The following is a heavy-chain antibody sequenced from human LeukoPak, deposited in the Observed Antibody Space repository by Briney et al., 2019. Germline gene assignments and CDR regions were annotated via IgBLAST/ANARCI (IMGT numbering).Heavy chain of an antibody. CDR3: AKGDYVWGSYRQYYFDY. CDR1: GFTFSSYG. CDR2: IRCDGSNK. V-gene: IGHV3-30*02. Sequence: PGGSLRLSCAASGFTFSSYGMHWVRQAPGKGLEWVAFIRCDGSNKYYADSVKGRFTISRDNSKNTLYLQMNSLRAEDTAVYYCAKGDYVWGSYRQYYFDYWGQGTLVTVSS. D-gene: IGHD3-16*02. J-gene: IGHJ4*02.